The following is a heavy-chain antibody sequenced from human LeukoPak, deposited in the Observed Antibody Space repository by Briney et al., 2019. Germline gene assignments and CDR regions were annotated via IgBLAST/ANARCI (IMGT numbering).Heavy chain of an antibody. Sequence: GASVKVTCKASGYTFTSYGISWVRQAPRRGLEWMGWISAYNGNTNYAQKLQGRVTMTTDTSTSTAYMELRSLRSDDTAVYYCAVWFGEFLDYWGQGTLVTVSS. CDR2: ISAYNGNT. CDR3: AVWFGEFLDY. V-gene: IGHV1-18*01. J-gene: IGHJ4*02. CDR1: GYTFTSYG. D-gene: IGHD3-10*01.